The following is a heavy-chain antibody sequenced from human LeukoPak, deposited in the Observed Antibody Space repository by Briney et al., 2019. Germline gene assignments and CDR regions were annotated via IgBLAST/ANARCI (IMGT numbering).Heavy chain of an antibody. CDR2: ISYDGSIE. J-gene: IGHJ4*02. Sequence: GGSLRLSCAASGFTFSTYSMHWVRQAPGKGLEWVAVISYDGSIEYYADSVMGRFNISRDNSKYTLYLQMTSLRPDDMGVYYCARPGRVVDAIPYYLDYWGQGILVTVSS. V-gene: IGHV3-30*04. D-gene: IGHD2-15*01. CDR3: ARPGRVVDAIPYYLDY. CDR1: GFTFSTYS.